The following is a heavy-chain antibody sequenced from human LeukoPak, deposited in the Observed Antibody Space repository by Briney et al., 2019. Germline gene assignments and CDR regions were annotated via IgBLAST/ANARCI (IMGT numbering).Heavy chain of an antibody. CDR3: AKDQVITFGGVIEIYYFDY. V-gene: IGHV3-23*01. Sequence: GSLRLSCAASGFTFSSYAMSWVRQAPGKGLEWVSAISGSGGSTYYADSVKGRFTISRDNSKNTLYLQMNSLKAEDTAVYYCAKDQVITFGGVIEIYYFDYWGQGTLVTVSS. D-gene: IGHD3-16*02. CDR1: GFTFSSYA. CDR2: ISGSGGST. J-gene: IGHJ4*02.